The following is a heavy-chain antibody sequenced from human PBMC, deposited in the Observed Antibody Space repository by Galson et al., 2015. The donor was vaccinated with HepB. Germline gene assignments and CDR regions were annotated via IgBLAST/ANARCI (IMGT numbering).Heavy chain of an antibody. D-gene: IGHD3-10*01. J-gene: IGHJ5*02. CDR3: ARGVAGGRGANWFDP. CDR2: ISYDGSNK. CDR1: GFTFSSYA. Sequence: SLRLSCAASGFTFSSYAMHWVRQAPGKGLEWVAVISYDGSNKYYADSVKGRFTISRDNSKNTLYLQMNSLRAEDTAVYYCARGVAGGRGANWFDPWGQGTLVTVSS. V-gene: IGHV3-30*04.